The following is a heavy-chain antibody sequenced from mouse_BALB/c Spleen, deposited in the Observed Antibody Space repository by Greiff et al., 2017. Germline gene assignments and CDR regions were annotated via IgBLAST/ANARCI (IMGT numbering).Heavy chain of an antibody. Sequence: EVKLQESGPELVKPGASVKISCKASGYSFTGYFMNWVMQSHGKSLEWIGRINPYNGDTFYNQKFKGKATLTVDKSSSTAHMELRSLASEDSAVYYCARFGGPGYFDVWGAGTTVTVSS. CDR1: GYSFTGYF. CDR2: INPYNGDT. V-gene: IGHV1-20*02. CDR3: ARFGGPGYFDV. J-gene: IGHJ1*01. D-gene: IGHD3-1*01.